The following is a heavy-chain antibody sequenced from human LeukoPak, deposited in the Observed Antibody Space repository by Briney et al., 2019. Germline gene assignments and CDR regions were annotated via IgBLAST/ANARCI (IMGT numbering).Heavy chain of an antibody. V-gene: IGHV1-69*05. Sequence: GASVKVSCKASGGTFSSYAISWVRQAPGQGLEWMGGIIPIFGTANYAQKFQGRVTTTTDESTSTAYMELSSLRSEDTAVYYCARESRGDYYYYYMDVWGKGTTVTVSS. CDR1: GGTFSSYA. CDR3: ARESRGDYYYYYMDV. CDR2: IIPIFGTA. D-gene: IGHD3-16*01. J-gene: IGHJ6*03.